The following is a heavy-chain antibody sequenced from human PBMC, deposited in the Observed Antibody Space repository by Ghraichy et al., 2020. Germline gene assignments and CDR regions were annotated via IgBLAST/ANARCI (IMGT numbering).Heavy chain of an antibody. CDR1: GDSVSSNSAA. CDR2: TYYRSKWYN. CDR3: ARGRATSPLVAALAEFDY. Sequence: SQTLSLTCAISGDSVSSNSAAWNWIRQSPSRGLEWLGRTYYRSKWYNDYAVSVKSRITINPDTSKNQFSLQLNSVTPEDTAVYDCARGRATSPLVAALAEFDYWCQGTLVTVSS. J-gene: IGHJ4*02. D-gene: IGHD2-15*01. V-gene: IGHV6-1*01.